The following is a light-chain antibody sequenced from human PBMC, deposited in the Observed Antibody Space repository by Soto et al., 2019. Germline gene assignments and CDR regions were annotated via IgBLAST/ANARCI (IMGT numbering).Light chain of an antibody. CDR1: QSVSSN. CDR2: GAS. Sequence: EILMTQSPSTLSVSPGERATLSCWASQSVSSNLAWYQQKPGQAPRLLIYGASTRATGIPARFSGSGSGTAFTLTFSSLQSEDFAVYYCQQYHSCPYTFGQGTKLEIK. J-gene: IGKJ2*01. V-gene: IGKV3-15*01. CDR3: QQYHSCPYT.